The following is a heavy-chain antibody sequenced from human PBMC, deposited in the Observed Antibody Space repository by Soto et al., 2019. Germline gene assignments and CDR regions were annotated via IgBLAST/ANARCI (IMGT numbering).Heavy chain of an antibody. CDR1: GFTFSDHY. V-gene: IGHV3-72*01. CDR3: TRVHLGAPTRYFDY. Sequence: EVQLVESGGGLVQPGGSLRLSCAASGFTFSDHYMDWVRPAPGKGLEWVGRVKNKANRYTTEYAASVKGRCTISRDDSRDLLFLQMNSLKTDDTALYYCTRVHLGAPTRYFDYWGQGALVTVSS. CDR2: VKNKANRYTT. D-gene: IGHD2-15*01. J-gene: IGHJ4*02.